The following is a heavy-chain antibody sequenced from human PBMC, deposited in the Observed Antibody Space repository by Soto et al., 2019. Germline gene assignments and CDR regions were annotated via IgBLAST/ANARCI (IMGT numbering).Heavy chain of an antibody. CDR2: IYYSGRT. CDR1: GGSISSYY. CDR3: ARVWGGAFDF. J-gene: IGHJ3*01. Sequence: SETLSLTCTVSGGSISSYYWSWIRQPPGKGLKRIGYIYYSGRTNYNPTLKSRVTISVDTSKNQFSMKLRSVTAADTAVYYCARVWGGAFDFWGQGTMVTVSS. D-gene: IGHD3-10*01. V-gene: IGHV4-59*01.